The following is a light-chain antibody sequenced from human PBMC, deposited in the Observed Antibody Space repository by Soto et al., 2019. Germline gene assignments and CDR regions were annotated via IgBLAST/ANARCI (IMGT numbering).Light chain of an antibody. Sequence: ERVMTQSPATLSVSTGERATLSCRASQSVSSSLAWYQQKPGHAPRLLIYGASTRATGIPARFSGSGSGTEFTLTISSLQSEDFAVYYCQQYSDWPLTFGQGTRLEIK. V-gene: IGKV3-15*01. CDR2: GAS. CDR3: QQYSDWPLT. CDR1: QSVSSS. J-gene: IGKJ5*01.